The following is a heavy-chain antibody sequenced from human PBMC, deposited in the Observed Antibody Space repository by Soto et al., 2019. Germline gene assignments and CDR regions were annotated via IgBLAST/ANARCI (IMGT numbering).Heavy chain of an antibody. V-gene: IGHV5-10-1*01. D-gene: IGHD1-26*01. Sequence: GESLKISCKGSGYSFTTYWITWVRQMPGKGLEWMGRIDPSVSNTNYSPSFQGHATISADKSITTAYLQWSSLKASDTAMYYCATSSGNFDHWGQGTLVTVSS. CDR3: ATSSGNFDH. J-gene: IGHJ4*02. CDR2: IDPSVSNT. CDR1: GYSFTTYW.